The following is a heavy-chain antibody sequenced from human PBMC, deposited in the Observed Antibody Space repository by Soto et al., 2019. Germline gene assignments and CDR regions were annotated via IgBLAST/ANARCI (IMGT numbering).Heavy chain of an antibody. Sequence: SETLSLTCTVSGGSISSSSYYWGWIRQPPGKGLEWIGSIYYSGSTYYNPSLKSRVTISVDTSKNQFSLKLSSVTAADTAVYYCARLMWYSSSWPLDYWGQGTLVTVSS. CDR1: GGSISSSSYY. D-gene: IGHD6-13*01. CDR2: IYYSGST. CDR3: ARLMWYSSSWPLDY. J-gene: IGHJ4*02. V-gene: IGHV4-39*01.